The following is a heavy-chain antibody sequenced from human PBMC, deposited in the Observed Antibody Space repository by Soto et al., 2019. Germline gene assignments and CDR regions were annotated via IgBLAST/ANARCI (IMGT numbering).Heavy chain of an antibody. CDR1: GYSFSSWW. Sequence: GESLKISCKGSGYSFSSWWIAWVRQMPGKGLEYMGIIYPSDSQTRYSPSFQGQVTISADKSISTAYLQWSSLKASDTAIYYCARHGFYGDYSSNYFDPWGQGTLVTVSS. CDR2: IYPSDSQT. J-gene: IGHJ5*02. V-gene: IGHV5-51*01. D-gene: IGHD4-17*01. CDR3: ARHGFYGDYSSNYFDP.